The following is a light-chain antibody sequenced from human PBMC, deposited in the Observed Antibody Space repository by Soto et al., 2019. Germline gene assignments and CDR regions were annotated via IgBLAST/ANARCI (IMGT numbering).Light chain of an antibody. Sequence: DIQMTQSPSTLSASVGDRVTITCRASQSISSWLAWYQQKPGKAAKLLIYKASSLESGVPSRFSGSGSGTEFTLTISSLQPDDFATYYCQQYNSYPSTFGQGTKLEIK. J-gene: IGKJ2*01. V-gene: IGKV1-5*03. CDR1: QSISSW. CDR3: QQYNSYPST. CDR2: KAS.